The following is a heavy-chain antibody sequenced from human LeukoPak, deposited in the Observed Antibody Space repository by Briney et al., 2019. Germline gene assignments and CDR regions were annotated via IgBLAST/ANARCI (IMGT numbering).Heavy chain of an antibody. D-gene: IGHD5-18*01. CDR3: ASELGGYSYGTYYYYYGMDV. Sequence: SVKVSCKASGGTFTSYAISWVRQAPGHGLEWMGGIIPIFGTTNYAQKFQGRVTITADETTSTAYMELSSLRSEDTAVYYCASELGGYSYGTYYYYYGMDVWGQGTTVTVSS. J-gene: IGHJ6*02. V-gene: IGHV1-69*13. CDR2: IIPIFGTT. CDR1: GGTFTSYA.